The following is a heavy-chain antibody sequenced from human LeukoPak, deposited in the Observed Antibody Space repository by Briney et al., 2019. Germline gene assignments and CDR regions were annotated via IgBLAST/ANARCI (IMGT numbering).Heavy chain of an antibody. CDR2: INHSGST. Sequence: PSETLSLTCAVYGGSFSGYYWSWIRQPPGKGLEWIGEINHSGSTNYNPSLKSRVTISVDTSKNQFSLKLSSVTAADTAVYYCARLCAMGTVTSIDYWGQGTLVTVSS. D-gene: IGHD4-17*01. CDR3: ARLCAMGTVTSIDY. J-gene: IGHJ4*02. CDR1: GGSFSGYY. V-gene: IGHV4-34*01.